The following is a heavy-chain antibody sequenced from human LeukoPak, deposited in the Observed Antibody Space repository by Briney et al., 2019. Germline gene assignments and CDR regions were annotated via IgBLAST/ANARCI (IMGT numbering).Heavy chain of an antibody. CDR3: AREDWYFDL. J-gene: IGHJ2*01. Sequence: SETLSLTCAAYGGSLTDYYWAWIRQPPGKGLEWIGEINHSGSTNYSPSLKSRVTISLDTSKNQFFLKLNSVTAADTAVYYCAREDWYFDLWGRGTLVTVSS. CDR1: GGSLTDYY. CDR2: INHSGST. V-gene: IGHV4-34*01.